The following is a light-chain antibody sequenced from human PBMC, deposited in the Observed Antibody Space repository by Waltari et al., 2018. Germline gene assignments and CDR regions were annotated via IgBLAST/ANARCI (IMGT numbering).Light chain of an antibody. J-gene: IGKJ5*01. CDR1: QDISNY. V-gene: IGKV1-33*01. Sequence: DIQMTQSPSSLSASVGDRVTITCQASQDISNYLNWYQQKPGKAPTLVIYEASNLETGVPSRFSGSGSGTDFTFTISSLQPEDIATYYCRQYDNLPITFGQGTRLEIK. CDR3: RQYDNLPIT. CDR2: EAS.